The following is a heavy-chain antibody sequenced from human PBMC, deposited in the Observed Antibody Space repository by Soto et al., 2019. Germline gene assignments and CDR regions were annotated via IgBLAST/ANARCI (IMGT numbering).Heavy chain of an antibody. CDR3: ARGGYCSGRTRHSDYCGMDV. Sequence: LRLSSAPSRFTPTYHYMPWARQPPRNRLQRLGRTRNKANSYTTEYAASVKGRFTISRDDSKNSLYLQMNSLKTEDTAVYYCARGGYCSGRTRHSDYCGMDVLGQGTTVTV. J-gene: IGHJ6*02. D-gene: IGHD2-15*01. CDR1: RFTPTYHY. V-gene: IGHV3-72*01. CDR2: TRNKANSYTT.